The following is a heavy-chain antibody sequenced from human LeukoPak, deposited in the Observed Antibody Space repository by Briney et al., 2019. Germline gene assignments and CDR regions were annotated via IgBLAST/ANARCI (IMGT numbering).Heavy chain of an antibody. CDR1: RYTFTGYY. V-gene: IGHV1-2*02. Sequence: GASVKVSCKASRYTFTGYYMHWVRQAPGQGLEWMGWINPNSGGTNYAQKFQGRVTMTRDTSISTAYMELSRLRSDDTAVYYCASLPKYCSSTSCYDYWGQGTLVTVSS. CDR3: ASLPKYCSSTSCYDY. CDR2: INPNSGGT. J-gene: IGHJ4*02. D-gene: IGHD2-2*01.